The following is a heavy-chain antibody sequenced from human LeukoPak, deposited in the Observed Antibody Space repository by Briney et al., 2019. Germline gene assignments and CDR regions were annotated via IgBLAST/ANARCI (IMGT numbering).Heavy chain of an antibody. CDR3: ARSTVTTHGMDV. Sequence: SETLSLTCTVSGGSISSYYWSWIRQPPGKGLEWIGYIYYSGSTNYNPSLKSRVTISVDTSKNQFSLKLSSVTAADTAAYYCARSTVTTHGMDVWGQGTTVTVSS. CDR1: GGSISSYY. V-gene: IGHV4-59*01. J-gene: IGHJ6*02. CDR2: IYYSGST. D-gene: IGHD4-17*01.